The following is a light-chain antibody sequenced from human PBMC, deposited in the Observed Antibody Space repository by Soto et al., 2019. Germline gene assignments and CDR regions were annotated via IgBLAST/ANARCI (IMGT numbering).Light chain of an antibody. J-gene: IGKJ2*01. Sequence: EIVLTQSPATLSLSPGERATLSCRASQSVSHYLAWYQQKPGQVPRLLIYDTSNRATGIPARFSGSGSGTDFTLTISSLEPEDFAVYYCQQYSSLPHPFGQGTKLEVK. CDR2: DTS. V-gene: IGKV3-11*01. CDR1: QSVSHY. CDR3: QQYSSLPHP.